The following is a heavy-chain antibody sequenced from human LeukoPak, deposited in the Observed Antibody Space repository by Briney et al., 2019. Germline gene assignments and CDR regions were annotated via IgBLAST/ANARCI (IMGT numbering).Heavy chain of an antibody. V-gene: IGHV3-23*01. D-gene: IGHD3-22*01. CDR1: GFTFSSYA. CDR3: AKTPDDSSGYWGLYYYYYMDV. CDR2: ISGSGGST. J-gene: IGHJ6*03. Sequence: GGSLRLSCAASGFTFSSYAMSWVRQAPGKGLDWDSAISGSGGSTYYADSVKGRFTISRDNSKNTLYLQMNSLRAEDTAVYYCAKTPDDSSGYWGLYYYYYMDVWGKGTTVTVSS.